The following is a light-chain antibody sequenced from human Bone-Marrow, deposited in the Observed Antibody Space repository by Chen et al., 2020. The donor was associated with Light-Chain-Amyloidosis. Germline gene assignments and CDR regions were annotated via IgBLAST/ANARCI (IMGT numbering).Light chain of an antibody. CDR1: DLPTKY. CDR3: QSADSSGTYEVI. V-gene: IGLV3-25*03. J-gene: IGLJ2*01. Sequence: SYELTQPPSVTVSPAQTARITCSGDDLPTKYAYWYQQKPGKAPVLVIHRDTERPSGISERFSGSSSGTTATLTISGVQAEDEADYHCQSADSSGTYEVIFGGGTKLTVL. CDR2: RDT.